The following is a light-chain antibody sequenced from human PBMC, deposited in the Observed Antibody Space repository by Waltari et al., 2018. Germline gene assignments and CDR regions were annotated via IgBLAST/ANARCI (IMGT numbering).Light chain of an antibody. CDR3: QTWDTEIVV. Sequence: QLVVTQSPSASASLGASVKLTCTLGSGHTSYAIAWPQQQSEKGPRFLMRVNSEGGHTKGDGIPDRFSCSSSGAERYLTISSVQSEDEADYYCQTWDTEIVVFGGGTKVTVL. CDR2: VNSEGGH. V-gene: IGLV4-69*01. J-gene: IGLJ2*01. CDR1: SGHTSYA.